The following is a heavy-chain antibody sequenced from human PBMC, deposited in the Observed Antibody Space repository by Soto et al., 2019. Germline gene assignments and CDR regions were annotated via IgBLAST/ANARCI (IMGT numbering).Heavy chain of an antibody. CDR3: ARGMTPPGAPAWYYFDS. V-gene: IGHV4-4*07. Sequence: SETLSLTCTVSGASITGTSYWSWIRQPAGKGLDWIGRFCLSGTNNYFLSVRSRVTISADVSKNQFSLRLALVTAADTALYYCARGMTPPGAPAWYYFDSWGQGALVT. D-gene: IGHD2-8*02. J-gene: IGHJ4*02. CDR1: GASITGTSY. CDR2: FCLSGTN.